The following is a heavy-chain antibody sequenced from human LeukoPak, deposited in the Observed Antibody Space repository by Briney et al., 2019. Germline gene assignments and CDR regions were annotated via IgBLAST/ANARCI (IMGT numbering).Heavy chain of an antibody. V-gene: IGHV3-7*01. CDR1: GFTFSSYG. CDR3: ARDCDSRDY. D-gene: IGHD3-22*01. CDR2: INQDGSEK. J-gene: IGHJ4*02. Sequence: PGGSLRLSCAASGFTFSSYGMHWVRQAPGKGLEWVANINQDGSEKYYVDSVKGRSTISRDNAKNSLYLQMNSLRAEDTAVYYCARDCDSRDYWGQGTLVTVSS.